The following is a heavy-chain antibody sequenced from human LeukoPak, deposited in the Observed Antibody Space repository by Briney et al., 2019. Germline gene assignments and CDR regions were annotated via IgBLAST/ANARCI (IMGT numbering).Heavy chain of an antibody. J-gene: IGHJ4*02. CDR1: GGSISSYY. CDR3: ARDSGKLGFDY. V-gene: IGHV4-59*01. CDR2: IYYSGST. D-gene: IGHD7-27*01. Sequence: SETQSLTCSVSGGSISSYYWSWIRQPPGKGLEWIGYIYYSGSTNYNPSLKSRVTISVDTSKNQFSLKLSSVTAADTAVYYCARDSGKLGFDYWGQGPLVIVSS.